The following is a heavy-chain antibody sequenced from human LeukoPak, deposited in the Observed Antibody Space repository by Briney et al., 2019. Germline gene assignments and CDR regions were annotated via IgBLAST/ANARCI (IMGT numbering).Heavy chain of an antibody. CDR2: ISGSGGST. J-gene: IGHJ3*02. CDR1: GFTFSSYA. V-gene: IGHV3-23*01. Sequence: GGSLRLSCAASGFTFSSYAMSWVRQAPGKGLEWVSAISGSGGSTYYADSVKGWFTISRDNSKNTLYLQMNSLRAEDTAVYYCAKGDWYYDILTGYDAFDIWGQGTMVTVSS. CDR3: AKGDWYYDILTGYDAFDI. D-gene: IGHD3-9*01.